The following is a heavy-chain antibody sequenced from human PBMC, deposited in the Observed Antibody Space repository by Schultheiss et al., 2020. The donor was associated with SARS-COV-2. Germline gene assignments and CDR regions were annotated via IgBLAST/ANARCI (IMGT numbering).Heavy chain of an antibody. CDR1: GGSISSYY. V-gene: IGHV4-59*12. Sequence: SQTLSLTCTVSGGSISSYYWSWIPQPPGKGLEWIGYIYYSGSTYYNPSLKSRVTISVDTSKNQFSLKLSSVTAADTAVYYCARTSSVGGFDPWGQGTLVTVSS. CDR3: ARTSSVGGFDP. CDR2: IYYSGST. D-gene: IGHD4-23*01. J-gene: IGHJ5*02.